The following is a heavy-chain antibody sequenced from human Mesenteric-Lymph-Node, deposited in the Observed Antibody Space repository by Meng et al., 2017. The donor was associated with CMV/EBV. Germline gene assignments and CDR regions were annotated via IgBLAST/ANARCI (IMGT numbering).Heavy chain of an antibody. CDR1: GGSISSYY. CDR2: IYTSGST. Sequence: PETLSLTCPVSGGSISSYYWSWIRQLAGKGLEWIGRIYTSGSTNYNPSLKSRVTMSVDTSKNQFSLKLSSVTTADTAVYCCAREDKSSRGMDVWGQGTTVTVSS. J-gene: IGHJ6*02. D-gene: IGHD6-13*01. V-gene: IGHV4-4*07. CDR3: AREDKSSRGMDV.